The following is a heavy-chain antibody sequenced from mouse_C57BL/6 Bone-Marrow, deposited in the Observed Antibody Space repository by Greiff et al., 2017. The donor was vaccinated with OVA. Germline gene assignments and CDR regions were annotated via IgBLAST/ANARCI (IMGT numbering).Heavy chain of an antibody. Sequence: EVQLQESVAELVRPGASVKLSCTASGFNIKNTYMHWVKQRPEQGLEWIGRIDPANDNTKYAPKFQGKATMTADTSSNTAYLQLSSLSSEDTAVYCCARGNFGSSFYAMDYWGQGTSVNVSS. CDR3: ARGNFGSSFYAMDY. CDR1: GFNIKNTY. CDR2: IDPANDNT. V-gene: IGHV14-3*01. D-gene: IGHD1-1*01. J-gene: IGHJ4*01.